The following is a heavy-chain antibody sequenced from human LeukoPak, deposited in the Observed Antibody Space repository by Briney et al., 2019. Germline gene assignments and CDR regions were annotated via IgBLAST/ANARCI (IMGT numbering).Heavy chain of an antibody. J-gene: IGHJ1*01. Sequence: PGGSLSLSCAASGFSFSDFSLNWVRQAPGKGLEWLSYISSSSGTIWYADSVKGRFTSSRDNAKNSLYLQINSLRDEDTAVYYCARGPFVGTGLNWGEGTLLTVSS. CDR3: ARGPFVGTGLN. CDR2: ISSSSGTI. D-gene: IGHD2-21*01. V-gene: IGHV3-48*02. CDR1: GFSFSDFS.